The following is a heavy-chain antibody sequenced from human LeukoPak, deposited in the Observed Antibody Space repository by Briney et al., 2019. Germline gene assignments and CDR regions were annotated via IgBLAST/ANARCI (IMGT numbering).Heavy chain of an antibody. V-gene: IGHV7-4-1*02. CDR2: INTNTGNP. CDR3: ARDVAARHYYSGMDV. CDR1: GYTFTSYA. D-gene: IGHD6-6*01. Sequence: ASVKVSCKASGYTFTSYAMNWVRQAPGQGLEWMGWINTNTGNPTYAQGFTGRFVFSLDTSVSTAYLQISSLKAEDTAVYYCARDVAARHYYSGMDVWGQGTRVTVPS. J-gene: IGHJ6*02.